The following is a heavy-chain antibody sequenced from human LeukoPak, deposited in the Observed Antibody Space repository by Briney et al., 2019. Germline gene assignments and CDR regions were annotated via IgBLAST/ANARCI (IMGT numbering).Heavy chain of an antibody. V-gene: IGHV3-73*01. CDR3: TIYGYSYGYGY. D-gene: IGHD5-18*01. CDR2: IRSKADSYAT. CDR1: GFTFSGSA. Sequence: GGSLRLSCAASGFTFSGSAMHWVRQASGKGLEWVGRIRSKADSYATAYAASVKGRFTISRDDSKNTAYLQMNSLKTEDTAVYYCTIYGYSYGYGYWGQGTLVTVSS. J-gene: IGHJ4*02.